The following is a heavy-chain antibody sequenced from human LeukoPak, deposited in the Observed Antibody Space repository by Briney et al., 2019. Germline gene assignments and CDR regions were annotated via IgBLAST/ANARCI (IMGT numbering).Heavy chain of an antibody. J-gene: IGHJ4*02. V-gene: IGHV3-30*02. CDR3: AKEKDSSGYYWGEDY. Sequence: GGSLRLSCAASGFTFNNYAMGWVRQAPGKGLEWVAFIRYDGSNKYYADSVKGRFTISRDNSKNTLYLQMNSLRAEDTAVYYCAKEKDSSGYYWGEDYWGQGTLVTVSS. D-gene: IGHD3-22*01. CDR1: GFTFNNYA. CDR2: IRYDGSNK.